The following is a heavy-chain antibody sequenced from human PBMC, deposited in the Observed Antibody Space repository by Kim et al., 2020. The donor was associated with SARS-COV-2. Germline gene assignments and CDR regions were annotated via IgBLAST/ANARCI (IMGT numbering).Heavy chain of an antibody. D-gene: IGHD3-9*01. Sequence: SAASGKGRFTISRDNAKNALYLQRNSLGAEDTAVYYCARIRYFDWLLGDYWGQGTLVTVSS. J-gene: IGHJ4*02. CDR3: ARIRYFDWLLGDY. V-gene: IGHV3-11*01.